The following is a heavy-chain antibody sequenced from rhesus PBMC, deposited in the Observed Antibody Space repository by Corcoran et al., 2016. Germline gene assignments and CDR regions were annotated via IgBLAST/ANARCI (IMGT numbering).Heavy chain of an antibody. D-gene: IGHD5-42*01. CDR2: ISWDGSST. Sequence: DVQLVESGGALAQPGGSLRLSCAASGFTFDDYAMSWVRQAPGKGLEWVSRISWDGSSTYYADSVKGRFTISRDNAKNTLYLQMDRLRAEDTALYYCSRAPGTADDYWGQGVLVTVSS. V-gene: IGHV3-134*01. CDR1: GFTFDDYA. J-gene: IGHJ4*01. CDR3: SRAPGTADDY.